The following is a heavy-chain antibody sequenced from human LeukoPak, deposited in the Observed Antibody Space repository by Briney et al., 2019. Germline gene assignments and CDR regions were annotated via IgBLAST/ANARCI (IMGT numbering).Heavy chain of an antibody. CDR1: GGSFSGYY. J-gene: IGHJ4*02. CDR2: INHSGST. D-gene: IGHD3-16*01. CDR3: ARTFMITFGGVHQPIDY. Sequence: SETLSLTCAVYGGSFSGYYWSWIRQPPGKGLEWIGEINHSGSTYYNPSLKSRVTISVDTSKNQFSLKLSSVTAADTAVYYCARTFMITFGGVHQPIDYWGQGTLVTVSS. V-gene: IGHV4-34*01.